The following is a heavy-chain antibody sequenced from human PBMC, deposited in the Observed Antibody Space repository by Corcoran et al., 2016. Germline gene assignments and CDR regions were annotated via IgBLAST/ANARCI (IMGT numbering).Heavy chain of an antibody. Sequence: EVQLVESGGGLVKPGGSLRLSCAASGFTFSNAWMSWVRQAPGKGLEWVGRIKSKTDGGTTDYAAPVKGRFTISRDDSKNTLYLQMNSLKTEDTAVYYCTTSWYCSSTSCPNGGADAFDIWGQGTMVTVSS. CDR1: GFTFSNAW. J-gene: IGHJ3*02. D-gene: IGHD2-2*01. CDR2: IKSKTDGGTT. CDR3: TTSWYCSSTSCPNGGADAFDI. V-gene: IGHV3-15*01.